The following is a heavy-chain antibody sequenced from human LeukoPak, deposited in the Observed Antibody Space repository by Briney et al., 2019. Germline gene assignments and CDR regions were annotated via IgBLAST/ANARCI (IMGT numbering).Heavy chain of an antibody. CDR2: ISSSSTYI. Sequence: GGSLRLSCAASGFTFSSYWMNWVRQAPGKGLEWVSSISSSSTYIYYGDSVKGRFTISRDNAKNSLYLQMNSLRAEDTAVYFCAREDTMIVVNWGQGTLVTVSS. V-gene: IGHV3-21*01. CDR1: GFTFSSYW. D-gene: IGHD3-22*01. J-gene: IGHJ4*02. CDR3: AREDTMIVVN.